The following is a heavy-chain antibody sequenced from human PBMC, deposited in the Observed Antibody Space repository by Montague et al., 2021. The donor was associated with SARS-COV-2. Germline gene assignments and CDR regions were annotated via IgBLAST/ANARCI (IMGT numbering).Heavy chain of an antibody. CDR2: ISPDGTMT. J-gene: IGHJ4*02. V-gene: IGHV3-74*03. CDR1: GCSINSYW. Sequence: SLKLSCAPSGCSINSYWIHWVRQAPGMGLVWVSRISPDGTMTMYADSVKGRFTISRDNAKDTVHLQMTSLRAEDTAMYYCTRDFDWGSGCWGQGTLVTVSS. CDR3: TRDFDWGSGC. D-gene: IGHD3-9*01.